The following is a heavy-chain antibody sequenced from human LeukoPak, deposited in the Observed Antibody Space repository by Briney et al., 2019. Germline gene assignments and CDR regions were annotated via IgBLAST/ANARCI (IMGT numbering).Heavy chain of an antibody. Sequence: GGSLRLSCAASGFTFSSFSMIWVRQAPGKGLEWVSSTSSSSAYTFYAESGKGRFTISRDNSKNTLYLQMNSLRAEDTAVYYCATPLGRYGFDYWGQGTLVTVSS. CDR1: GFTFSSFS. D-gene: IGHD5-18*01. CDR2: TSSSSAYT. J-gene: IGHJ4*02. V-gene: IGHV3-21*01. CDR3: ATPLGRYGFDY.